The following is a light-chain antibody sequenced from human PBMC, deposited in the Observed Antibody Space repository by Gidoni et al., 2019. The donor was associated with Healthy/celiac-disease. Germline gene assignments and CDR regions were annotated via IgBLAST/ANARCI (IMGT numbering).Light chain of an antibody. CDR3: MQALQTPWT. CDR2: LGS. J-gene: IGKJ1*01. V-gene: IGKV2-28*01. Sequence: DIVMTQSPLSLLVTPGAPASISCRYSQSLLHSNGYNYLDWYLQKPGQSPQLLIYLGSTRASGVPDRFSGSGSGTDFTLKISRVEAEDVGVYYCMQALQTPWTFGQGTKVEIK. CDR1: QSLLHSNGYNY.